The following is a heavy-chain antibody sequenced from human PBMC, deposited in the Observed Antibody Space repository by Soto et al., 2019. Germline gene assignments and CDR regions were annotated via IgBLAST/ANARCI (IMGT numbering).Heavy chain of an antibody. CDR1: GGTFSSYA. J-gene: IGHJ4*02. CDR2: IIPIFGTA. D-gene: IGHD1-26*01. CDR3: ARGGNNHYYPLDY. Sequence: SVKVSCKASGGTFSSYAISWVRQAPGQGLEWMGGIIPIFGTANYAQKFQGRVTITADESTSTAYMELSSLRSEDTAVYYCARGGNNHYYPLDYWGQGTLVTVSS. V-gene: IGHV1-69*13.